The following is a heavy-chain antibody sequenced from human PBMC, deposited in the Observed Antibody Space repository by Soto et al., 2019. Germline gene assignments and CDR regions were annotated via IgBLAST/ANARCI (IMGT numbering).Heavy chain of an antibody. V-gene: IGHV3-33*01. Sequence: QVQLVESGGGVVQPGRSLRLSCAASGFTFSSYGMHWVRQAPGKGLEWVAVIWYDGSNKYYADSVKGRFTISRDNSKNTLYLQMNSLXXXXXXXXXXXXXXXXXXXYWGQGTLVTVSS. J-gene: IGHJ4*02. CDR3: XXXXXXXXXY. CDR1: GFTFSSYG. CDR2: IWYDGSNK.